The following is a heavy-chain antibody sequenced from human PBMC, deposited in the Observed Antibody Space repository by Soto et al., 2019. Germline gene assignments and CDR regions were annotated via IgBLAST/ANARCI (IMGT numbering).Heavy chain of an antibody. CDR2: INPSGGST. J-gene: IGHJ5*02. CDR3: ARDPLPRKQQLVGGNWFDP. Sequence: ASVKVSCKASGYTFTSYYMHWVRQAPGQGLEWMGIINPSGGSTSYAQKFQGRVTMTRDTSTSTVYMELSSLRSEDTAVYYCARDPLPRKQQLVGGNWFDPWGQGTLVTVSS. V-gene: IGHV1-46*01. CDR1: GYTFTSYY. D-gene: IGHD6-13*01.